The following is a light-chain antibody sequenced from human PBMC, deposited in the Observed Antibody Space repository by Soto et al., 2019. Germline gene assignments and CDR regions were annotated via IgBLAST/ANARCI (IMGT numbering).Light chain of an antibody. J-gene: IGKJ5*01. CDR3: QQYNNWPIT. CDR1: QSVSSN. Sequence: EIVMTHSPGTLSLSPGERATLSCRASQSVSSNLAWYQQKPGQAPRLLIYGASTRATGIPARFSGSGSGTEFTLTISSLQSEDFAVYYCQQYNNWPITFGQGTRLEI. CDR2: GAS. V-gene: IGKV3-15*01.